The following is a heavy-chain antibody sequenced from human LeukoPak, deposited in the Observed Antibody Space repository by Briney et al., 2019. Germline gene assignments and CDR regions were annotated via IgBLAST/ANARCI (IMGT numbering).Heavy chain of an antibody. D-gene: IGHD3-10*01. Sequence: SETLSLTCTVSGGSISSSSYYWGWIRQPPGKGLEWIGSIYYSGSTYYNPSLKSRVTISVDTSKNQFSLKLSSVTAADTAVYYCARGSGSGSYGYYFDYWGQGTLVTVSS. CDR2: IYYSGST. V-gene: IGHV4-39*07. CDR3: ARGSGSGSYGYYFDY. CDR1: GGSISSSSYY. J-gene: IGHJ4*02.